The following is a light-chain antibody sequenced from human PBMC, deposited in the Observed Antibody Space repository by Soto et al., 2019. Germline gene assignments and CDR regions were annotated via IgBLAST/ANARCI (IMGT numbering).Light chain of an antibody. CDR1: QTISSNY. CDR3: QLYGSSPKT. V-gene: IGKV3-20*01. J-gene: IGKJ1*01. CDR2: GAS. Sequence: EIVLTQSPGTLSLSPWERATLPCRATQTISSNYLAWYQQKPGQAPKLLIHGASTRATGIPDRFSGSGSGTDFTLTISRLEPEDFAVYFCQLYGSSPKTFGQGTKVDIK.